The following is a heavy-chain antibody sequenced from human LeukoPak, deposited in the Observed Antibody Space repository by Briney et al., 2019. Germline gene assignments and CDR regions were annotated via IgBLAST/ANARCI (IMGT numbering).Heavy chain of an antibody. CDR2: IWYDGSNK. D-gene: IGHD5-18*01. V-gene: IGHV3-33*01. CDR3: ARVDTAMGSLDY. J-gene: IGHJ4*02. CDR1: GFTFSRYA. Sequence: GGSLRLSCAASGFTFSRYATHWARKAPGKGREGVAIIWYDGSNKNYVDSVEGRFTISRDNGKNTLYLQMNSLRAEDTAVYYCARVDTAMGSLDYWGQGILVTVSS.